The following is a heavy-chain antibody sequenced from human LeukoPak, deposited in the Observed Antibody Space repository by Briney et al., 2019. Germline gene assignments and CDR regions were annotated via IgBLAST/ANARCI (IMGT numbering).Heavy chain of an antibody. CDR2: ISDDSNYI. CDR3: ANHLACGSTSCPSFDY. V-gene: IGHV3-21*01. CDR1: GFTFSDYS. J-gene: IGHJ4*02. D-gene: IGHD2-2*01. Sequence: GGSLRLSCAASGFTFSDYSMNWVRQAPGKGLEWVSSISDDSNYIYYADSVKGRFTIPRDNAKNSLYLQMNSLRAEDTAVYYCANHLACGSTSCPSFDYWGQGTLVTVSS.